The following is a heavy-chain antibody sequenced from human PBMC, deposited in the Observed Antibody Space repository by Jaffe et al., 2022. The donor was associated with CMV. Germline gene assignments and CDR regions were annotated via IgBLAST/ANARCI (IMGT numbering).Heavy chain of an antibody. CDR3: ARHYYDSSGSTEFDS. D-gene: IGHD3-22*01. J-gene: IGHJ4*02. CDR1: GGSISGYY. V-gene: IGHV4-59*01. CDR2: VYYSGST. Sequence: QVQLQESGPGLVKPSETLSLTCTVSGGSISGYYWSWIRQPPGKGLEWIGYVYYSGSTNYNPSLKSRVSMSVDTSKNRFSLKLSSVTAADTAVYYCARHYYDSSGSTEFDSWGQGTLVTVSS.